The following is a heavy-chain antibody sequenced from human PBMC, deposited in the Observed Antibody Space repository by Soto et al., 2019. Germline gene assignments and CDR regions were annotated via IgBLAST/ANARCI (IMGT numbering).Heavy chain of an antibody. Sequence: GPSVKVSCKASGYTFTSFDINWVRQAPGQGLEWMGWMNPGTGNTGYAQKFQGRVTMTRNTSINTAYMELSSLRSEDTAVYYCARRYFDSNGVDYWGQGTLVTVSS. CDR1: GYTFTSFD. V-gene: IGHV1-8*01. CDR2: MNPGTGNT. CDR3: ARRYFDSNGVDY. D-gene: IGHD3-9*01. J-gene: IGHJ4*02.